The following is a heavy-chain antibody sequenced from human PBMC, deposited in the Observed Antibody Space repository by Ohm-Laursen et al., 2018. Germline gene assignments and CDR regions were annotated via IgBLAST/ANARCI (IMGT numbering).Heavy chain of an antibody. J-gene: IGHJ4*02. V-gene: IGHV3-9*01. D-gene: IGHD5-24*01. Sequence: SLRLSCSASGFTFDDYAMHWVRQAPGKGLEWVSGISWNSGSIGYADSVKGRFTISRDNAKNSLYLQMSSLRAEDTALYYCAMVDYWGQGTLVTVSS. CDR2: ISWNSGSI. CDR1: GFTFDDYA. CDR3: AMVDY.